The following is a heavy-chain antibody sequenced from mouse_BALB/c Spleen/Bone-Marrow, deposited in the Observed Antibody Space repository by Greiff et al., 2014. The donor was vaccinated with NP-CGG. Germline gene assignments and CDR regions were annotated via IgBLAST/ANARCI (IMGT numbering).Heavy chain of an antibody. J-gene: IGHJ3*01. V-gene: IGHV1S81*02. CDR3: ARGGRYDERTWFAY. D-gene: IGHD2-14*01. CDR1: GYTFTSYW. Sequence: VQLQQSGAELVKPGASVKLSCKASGYTFTSYWMHWVKQRPGQGLEWIGEINPSNGRTNYNEKFKSKATLTVDKSSSTAYMRLSSLTSEDSAVYYCARGGRYDERTWFAYWGQGTLVTVSA. CDR2: INPSNGRT.